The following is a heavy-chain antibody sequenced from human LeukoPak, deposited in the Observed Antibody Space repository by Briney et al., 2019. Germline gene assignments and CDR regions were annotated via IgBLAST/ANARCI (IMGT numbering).Heavy chain of an antibody. CDR2: ISYDGSNK. CDR3: AKDLELQVVEFRARSFHH. J-gene: IGHJ1*01. V-gene: IGHV3-30-3*01. Sequence: PGRSLRLSCAASGFTFSSYAMHWVRQAPGKGLEWVAVISYDGSNKYYADSVKGRFTISRDNSKSTLYLQMNSVRAEDTAVYYCAKDLELQVVEFRARSFHHWGQGTLVTVSS. D-gene: IGHD2-8*02. CDR1: GFTFSSYA.